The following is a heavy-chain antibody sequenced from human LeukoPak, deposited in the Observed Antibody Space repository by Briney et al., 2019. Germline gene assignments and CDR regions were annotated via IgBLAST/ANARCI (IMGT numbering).Heavy chain of an antibody. CDR3: ARLKWELLRLGFDY. D-gene: IGHD1-26*01. CDR1: GGSFSGYY. J-gene: IGHJ4*02. CDR2: ISHSGTT. Sequence: PSETLSLTCAVYGGSFSGYYWTWIRQPPGKGLEWIAEISHSGTTNYNPALKSRVTISVDTSKNQFSLKLSSVTAADTAVYYCARLKWELLRLGFDYWGQGTLVTVSS. V-gene: IGHV4-34*01.